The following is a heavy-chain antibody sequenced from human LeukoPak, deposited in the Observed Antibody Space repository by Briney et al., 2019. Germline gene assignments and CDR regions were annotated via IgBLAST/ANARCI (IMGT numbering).Heavy chain of an antibody. V-gene: IGHV3-23*01. D-gene: IGHD3-3*01. CDR1: GFTFNSYT. Sequence: GGSLRLSCAASGFTFNSYTMNWVRQAPGKGLGWVSGISGTGGSTYYADSVKGRFTISRDNSKNTLYLQMSSLRADDTAVYYCAKGLPTSRRFARFDYWGQGTLVTVSS. J-gene: IGHJ4*02. CDR3: AKGLPTSRRFARFDY. CDR2: ISGTGGST.